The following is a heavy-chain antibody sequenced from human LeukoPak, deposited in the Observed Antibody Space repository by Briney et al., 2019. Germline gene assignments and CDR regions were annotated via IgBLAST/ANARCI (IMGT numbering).Heavy chain of an antibody. CDR1: GFTLWGYW. CDR3: AREAAMVTFDY. CDR2: IKKGGSKY. V-gene: IGHV3-7*01. J-gene: IGHJ4*02. Sequence: GGSLRLSCAASGFTLWGYWVRWVRAARGRGGELVPTIKKGGSKYYYIVSVEGRITISTDNAKNSLYLQMNSLRAEDTAVYYCAREAAMVTFDYWGQGTLVTVSS. D-gene: IGHD5-18*01.